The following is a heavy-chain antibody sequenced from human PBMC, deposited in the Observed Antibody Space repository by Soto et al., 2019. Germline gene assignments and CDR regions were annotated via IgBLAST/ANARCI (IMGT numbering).Heavy chain of an antibody. V-gene: IGHV1-18*01. CDR3: ARVDDYYDSSGYYYYYYGMDV. CDR1: GYTFTSYG. CDR2: ISAYNGNT. J-gene: IGHJ6*02. Sequence: ASVKVSCKASGYTFTSYGISWVRQAPGQGLEWMGWISAYNGNTNYAQKLQGRVTMTTDTSTSTAYMELRSLRSDDTAVYYCARVDDYYDSSGYYYYYYGMDVWGQGTTVTVSS. D-gene: IGHD3-22*01.